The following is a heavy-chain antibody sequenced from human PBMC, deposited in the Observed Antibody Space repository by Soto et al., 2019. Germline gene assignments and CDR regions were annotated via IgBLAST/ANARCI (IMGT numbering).Heavy chain of an antibody. D-gene: IGHD1-7*01. CDR1: GFTFSSDS. CDR3: ARDPPTGTTLDWFDS. Sequence: EVQLVESGGGLVKPGGSLRLSCAASGFTFSSDSMGWVRQAQGKGLEWFQSISSSGSFMNYEDSVKGRFTSSRDNAKNSLYLQMSSLKDEDTAVYYCARDPPTGTTLDWFDSWGQGTLVTVSS. CDR2: ISSSGSFM. J-gene: IGHJ5*01. V-gene: IGHV3-21*01.